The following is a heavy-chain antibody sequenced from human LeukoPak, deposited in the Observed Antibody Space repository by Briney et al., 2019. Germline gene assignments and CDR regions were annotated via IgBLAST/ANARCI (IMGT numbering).Heavy chain of an antibody. V-gene: IGHV4-34*01. CDR2: INHSGGT. CDR1: GGSFCAYY. CDR3: AREYCSITSCYGYFDY. J-gene: IGHJ4*02. Sequence: PSETLSLTCAVYGGSFCAYYWSWIRQPPGEGLEWSGEINHSGGTYYKPSLKSRVTISVDTSKNQFSLKLSSVTAADTAVYYCAREYCSITSCYGYFDYWGQGTLVTVSS. D-gene: IGHD2-2*01.